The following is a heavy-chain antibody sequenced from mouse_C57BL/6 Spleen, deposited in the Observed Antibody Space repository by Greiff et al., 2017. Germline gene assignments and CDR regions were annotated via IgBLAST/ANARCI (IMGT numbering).Heavy chain of an antibody. CDR2: IDSSSGGT. J-gene: IGHJ1*03. Sequence: QVQLQQPGAELVKPGASVKLSCKASGYTFTSYWWPWVKQRPGRGLQWIGRIDSSSGGTKYNEKFKSKATLTVDKPSSTVYIQLSSLTSEDSSVYDCARGETGWYVDVWGTGTTVTVSA. CDR1: GYTFTSYW. V-gene: IGHV1-72*01. D-gene: IGHD4-1*01. CDR3: ARGETGWYVDV.